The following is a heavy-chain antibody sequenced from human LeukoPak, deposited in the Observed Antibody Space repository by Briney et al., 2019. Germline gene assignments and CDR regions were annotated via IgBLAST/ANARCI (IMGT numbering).Heavy chain of an antibody. D-gene: IGHD2-2*01. Sequence: PSETLSLTCTVSGGSISSSSYYWGWIRQPPGKGLEWIGSIYYSGSTYYNPSLKSRVTISVDTSKNQFSLKLSSVTAADTAVYYCARDERRVPAKWRRTSGGAFDIWGQGTMVTVSS. CDR1: GGSISSSSYY. CDR3: ARDERRVPAKWRRTSGGAFDI. V-gene: IGHV4-39*07. CDR2: IYYSGST. J-gene: IGHJ3*02.